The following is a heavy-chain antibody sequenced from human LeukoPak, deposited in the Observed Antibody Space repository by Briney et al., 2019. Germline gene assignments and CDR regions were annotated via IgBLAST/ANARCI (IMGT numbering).Heavy chain of an antibody. CDR1: GFTFRSHA. CDR2: IYENGGTT. V-gene: IGHV3-23*01. D-gene: IGHD2-21*01. Sequence: PGGSLRLSCVGSGFTFRSHAMSWVRQAPEKGLEFVSGIYENGGTTYYADSVEGRFSISRDNSKNTLYLQMDSLRGEAAADYYCAKDFRIGYSAHFDYRGQGGLAT. CDR3: AKDFRIGYSAHFDY. J-gene: IGHJ4*02.